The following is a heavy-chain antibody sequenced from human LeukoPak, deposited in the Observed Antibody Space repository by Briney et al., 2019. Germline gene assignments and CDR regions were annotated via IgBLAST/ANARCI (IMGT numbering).Heavy chain of an antibody. V-gene: IGHV1-8*01. CDR2: MNPNSGNT. Sequence: ASVKVSCKASGYTFTSYDINWVRQATGQGLEWMGWMNPNSGNTGYAQKFQGRVTMTRNTSISTAYMELSSLRSEDTAVYYCARGRGGYDYVWGSYRYTSLNYFDYWGQGTLVTVSS. CDR3: ARGRGGYDYVWGSYRYTSLNYFDY. J-gene: IGHJ4*02. CDR1: GYTFTSYD. D-gene: IGHD3-16*02.